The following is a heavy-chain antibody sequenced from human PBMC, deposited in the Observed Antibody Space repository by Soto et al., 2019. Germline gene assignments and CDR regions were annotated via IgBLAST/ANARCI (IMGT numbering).Heavy chain of an antibody. J-gene: IGHJ5*02. V-gene: IGHV4-39*01. CDR2: IYYSGST. Sequence: QLQLQESGPGLVKPSETLSLTCTVSGGSISSSSYYWGWIRQPPGKGLEWIGSIYYSGSTYYNPSLKGRVPQYVDTSKNQCSLGLSSVTATDTAVYSCAKGQQLVQYNRFDPWGQGTLVTVSS. CDR1: GGSISSSSYY. D-gene: IGHD6-13*01. CDR3: AKGQQLVQYNRFDP.